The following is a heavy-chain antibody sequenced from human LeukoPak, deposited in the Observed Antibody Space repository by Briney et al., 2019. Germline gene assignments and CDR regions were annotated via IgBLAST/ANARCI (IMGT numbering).Heavy chain of an antibody. CDR1: GYTFTSYA. V-gene: IGHV1-8*01. CDR2: MNPNSGNT. CDR3: ARSATSIAARPGEKYWFEP. D-gene: IGHD6-6*01. Sequence: GASVKVCCKASGYTFTSYAINWVGQATGQGLEWMGWMNPNSGNTGYAQKFQGRVTMTRNTSISTAYMELSSLRSEDTAVYYCARSATSIAARPGEKYWFEPWGQGTLVTDSS. J-gene: IGHJ5*02.